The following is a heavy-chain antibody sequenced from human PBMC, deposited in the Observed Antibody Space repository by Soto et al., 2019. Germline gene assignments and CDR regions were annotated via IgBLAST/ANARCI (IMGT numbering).Heavy chain of an antibody. J-gene: IGHJ4*02. V-gene: IGHV3-23*01. CDR2: ISGSGGST. CDR1: GFTFSSYA. D-gene: IGHD3-3*01. CDR3: AKDIQISDFWSGYTTLKPPDY. Sequence: PGGSLRLSCAASGFTFSSYAMSWVRQAPGKGLEWVSAISGSGGSTYYADSVKGRFTISRDNSKNTLYLQMNSLRAEDTAVYYCAKDIQISDFWSGYTTLKPPDYWGQGTLVTVSS.